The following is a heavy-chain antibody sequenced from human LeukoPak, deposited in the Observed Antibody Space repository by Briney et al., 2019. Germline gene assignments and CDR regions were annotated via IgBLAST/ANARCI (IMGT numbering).Heavy chain of an antibody. D-gene: IGHD5-12*01. CDR2: IRYDGSNK. CDR3: AKIVATIAFPVREHFDY. Sequence: GGSLRLSCAASGFTFSSYGMHWVRQAPGKGLEWVAFIRYDGSNKYYADSVKGRFTISRHNSKNTLYLQMNSLRAEDTAVYYSAKIVATIAFPVREHFDYWGQGTLVTVSS. CDR1: GFTFSSYG. J-gene: IGHJ4*02. V-gene: IGHV3-30*02.